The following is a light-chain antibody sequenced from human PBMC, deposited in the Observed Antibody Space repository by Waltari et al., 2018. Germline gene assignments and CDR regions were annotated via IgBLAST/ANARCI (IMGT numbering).Light chain of an antibody. CDR1: QSLSNW. J-gene: IGKJ1*01. CDR3: QQYRNLWT. V-gene: IGKV1-5*03. Sequence: DIQMTQSPSTQSASVGDRVTITCRASQSLSNWLAWYQQKPGKAPKVLLYKASTLESWVPSRFSGSGSWTEFTLTISSLQPDVFATYYCQQYRNLWTFGQGTKVEIK. CDR2: KAS.